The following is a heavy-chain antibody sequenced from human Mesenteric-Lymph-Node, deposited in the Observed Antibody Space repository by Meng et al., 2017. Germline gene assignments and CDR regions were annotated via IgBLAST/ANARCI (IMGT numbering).Heavy chain of an antibody. V-gene: IGHV1-3*01. CDR2: VNAASGNT. D-gene: IGHD2-21*02. J-gene: IGHJ4*02. CDR3: AKSSLHAGTLYFDS. CDR1: GYSFTTYG. Sequence: QVQLVQSGAEGKNPGASVKGSCKTSGYSFTTYGIHWVRQAPGQSLEWMGWVNAASGNTRYSQKFQDRVTINRDTSASSAYMEVSSLRSEDTAVYYCAKSSLHAGTLYFDSWGQGTLVTVSS.